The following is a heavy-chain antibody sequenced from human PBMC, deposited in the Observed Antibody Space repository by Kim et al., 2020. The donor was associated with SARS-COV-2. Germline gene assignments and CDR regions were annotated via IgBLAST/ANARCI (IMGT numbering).Heavy chain of an antibody. J-gene: IGHJ6*04. D-gene: IGHD3-3*01. Sequence: GGSLRLSCTASGFTFSSYAMHWVRQAPGKGLEWVAVISYDGSNKYYADSVKGRFTISRDNSKNTLYLQMNSLRAEDTAVYYCARDPKYYDFWSGYLPQNSYYYYYGMDVGGKGTPVTVST. CDR3: ARDPKYYDFWSGYLPQNSYYYYYGMDV. CDR1: GFTFSSYA. V-gene: IGHV3-30*04. CDR2: ISYDGSNK.